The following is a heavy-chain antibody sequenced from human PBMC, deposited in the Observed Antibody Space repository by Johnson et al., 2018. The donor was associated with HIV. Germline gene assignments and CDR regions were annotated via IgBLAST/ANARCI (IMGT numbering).Heavy chain of an antibody. V-gene: IGHV3-30*04. D-gene: IGHD6-13*01. Sequence: QMQLVESGGGVVQPGRSLRLSCAASGFTFSSYAMHWVRQAPGKGLEWVAVISYDGSNKYYADSVKGRFTISRDNSKNTLYLQMNSLRAEDTALYFCARGKGAAVGLDAFDIWGQGIRVTVSS. CDR1: GFTFSSYA. CDR3: ARGKGAAVGLDAFDI. CDR2: ISYDGSNK. J-gene: IGHJ3*02.